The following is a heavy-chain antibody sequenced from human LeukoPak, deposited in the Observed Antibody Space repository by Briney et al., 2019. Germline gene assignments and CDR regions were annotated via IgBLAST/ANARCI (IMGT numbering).Heavy chain of an antibody. CDR3: ARVRDYYYYMDV. CDR2: IYTSGST. CDR1: GGSISSYY. Sequence: SETLSLTCTVSGGSISSYYWSWIRQPPGKGLEWIGYIYTSGSTNYNPSLKSRVTISVDASKNQFSLKLSSVTAADTAVYYCARVRDYYYYMDVWGEGTTVTVSS. J-gene: IGHJ6*03. V-gene: IGHV4-4*09.